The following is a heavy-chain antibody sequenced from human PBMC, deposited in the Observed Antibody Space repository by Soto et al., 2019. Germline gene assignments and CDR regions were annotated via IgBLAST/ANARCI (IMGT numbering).Heavy chain of an antibody. V-gene: IGHV4-4*02. D-gene: IGHD5-12*01. CDR1: AGSVRTNNW. J-gene: IGHJ4*02. CDR2: IHHSGGT. Sequence: QVQLQESGPGLVKPSGTLSLSCAVSAGSVRTNNWWMWVRQAPGNGLEWIGEIHHSGGTSYNPSLESRATLSVDKSKNELSLRLNYVTAADTAVYDCTRNSAYALDYWGLGILVTVSS. CDR3: TRNSAYALDY.